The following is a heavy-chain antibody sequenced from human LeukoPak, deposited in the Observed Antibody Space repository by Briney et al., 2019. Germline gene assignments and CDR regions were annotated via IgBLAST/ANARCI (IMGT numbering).Heavy chain of an antibody. CDR2: IYYSGST. J-gene: IGHJ4*02. CDR3: ARLNYYGFDY. V-gene: IGHV4-59*01. D-gene: IGHD1-26*01. CDR1: GGSISSYY. Sequence: SETLSLTCTVSGGSISSYYWSWIRQPPGKGLEWIGYIYYSGSTNYNPSLKSRVTISVDTSENQFSLKLSSVTAADTAVYYCARLNYYGFDYWGQGTLVTFSS.